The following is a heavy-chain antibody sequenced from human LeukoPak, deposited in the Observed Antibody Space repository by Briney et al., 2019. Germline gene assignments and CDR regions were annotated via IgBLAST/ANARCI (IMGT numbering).Heavy chain of an antibody. J-gene: IGHJ5*02. V-gene: IGHV4-61*02. Sequence: PSETLSLTCTVSGGSISGDNYYWSWIRQPAGKGLEWIGRIYSSGSTTYNASLKSRLTISVDTSKNQFSLRLTSVTAADTAVYYCAGTRRYCSGGSCYNWFDPWGQGTLVTVSS. D-gene: IGHD2-15*01. CDR2: IYSSGST. CDR3: AGTRRYCSGGSCYNWFDP. CDR1: GGSISGDNYY.